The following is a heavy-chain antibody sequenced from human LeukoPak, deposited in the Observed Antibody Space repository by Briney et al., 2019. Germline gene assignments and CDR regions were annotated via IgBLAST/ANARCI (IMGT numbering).Heavy chain of an antibody. Sequence: SVKVSCKASGGTFSSYAISWVRQAPGQGLEWMGRIIPIFGTANYAQKFQGRVTITTDESTSTAYMELSSLRSEDTAVYYYARVSEDYYDSSGYYPFDYWGQGTWSPSPQ. CDR2: IIPIFGTA. CDR1: GGTFSSYA. CDR3: ARVSEDYYDSSGYYPFDY. D-gene: IGHD3-22*01. J-gene: IGHJ4*02. V-gene: IGHV1-69*05.